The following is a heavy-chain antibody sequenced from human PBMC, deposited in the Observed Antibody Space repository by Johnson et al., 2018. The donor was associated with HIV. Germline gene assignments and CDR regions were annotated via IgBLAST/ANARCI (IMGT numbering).Heavy chain of an antibody. D-gene: IGHD3-10*01. Sequence: QVQLVESGGGVVQPGRSLRLSCAASGFTFSDYYMSWFRQAPGKGLEWVSYITSSGSTVYYADSVKGRFTISRDNTKNSLYLQMNSLRAEDTAVYYCATELLRTEHDVFDIWGQGTMVTVSS. V-gene: IGHV3-11*04. J-gene: IGHJ3*02. CDR2: ITSSGSTV. CDR3: ATELLRTEHDVFDI. CDR1: GFTFSDYY.